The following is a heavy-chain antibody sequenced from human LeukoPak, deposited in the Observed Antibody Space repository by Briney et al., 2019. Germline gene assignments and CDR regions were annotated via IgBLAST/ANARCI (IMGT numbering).Heavy chain of an antibody. CDR2: INPNSGGT. V-gene: IGHV1-2*02. CDR3: ARNMVRGVIITAPGY. Sequence: ASVKVSCKASGYTFTGYYMHWVRQAPGQGLEWMGWINPNSGGTNYAQKFQGRVTMTRDTSISPAYMELSRLRSDDTAVYYCARNMVRGVIITAPGYWGQGTLVTVSS. CDR1: GYTFTGYY. J-gene: IGHJ4*02. D-gene: IGHD3-10*01.